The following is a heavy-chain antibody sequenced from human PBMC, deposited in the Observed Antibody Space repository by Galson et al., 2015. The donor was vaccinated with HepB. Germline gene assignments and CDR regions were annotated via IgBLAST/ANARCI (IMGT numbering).Heavy chain of an antibody. CDR1: GGSISAYS. CDR3: ASYLGSTGDDN. D-gene: IGHD7-27*01. J-gene: IGHJ4*02. V-gene: IGHV4-4*07. Sequence: ETLSLTCTVSGGSISAYSWSWMRQPTGKGLQWIGRIYASGSTSYNPSLKSRVTMSVDTSKKQFSLRLSSVTAADTAVYYCASYLGSTGDDNWSQGTLVTVSS. CDR2: IYASGST.